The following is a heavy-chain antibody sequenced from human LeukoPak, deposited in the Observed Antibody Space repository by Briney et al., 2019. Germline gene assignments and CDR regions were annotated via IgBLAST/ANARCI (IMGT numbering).Heavy chain of an antibody. CDR1: GGSISSYY. D-gene: IGHD5-18*01. CDR2: IYYSGST. V-gene: IGHV4-59*01. J-gene: IGHJ4*02. Sequence: SETLSLTCTVSGGSISSYYWSWIRQPPGKGLEWIGYIYYSGSTNYNPSLKSRVTISVDTSKNQFSLKLSSVTVADTAVYYCARDKDGYSYGSYPVWGQGTLVTVSS. CDR3: ARDKDGYSYGSYPV.